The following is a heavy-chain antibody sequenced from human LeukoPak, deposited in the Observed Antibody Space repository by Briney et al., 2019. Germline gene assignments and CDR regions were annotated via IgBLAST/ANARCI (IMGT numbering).Heavy chain of an antibody. D-gene: IGHD4-23*01. V-gene: IGHV5-51*01. CDR3: ARAETTVADYFDY. J-gene: IGHJ4*02. Sequence: GESLKISCKGSGYSFTSYWIGWVRQMPVKGLEWMGIIYPGDSDTRYSPSFQGQVTISADKSISTAYLQWSSLKASDTAMYYCARAETTVADYFDYWGQGTLVTVSS. CDR1: GYSFTSYW. CDR2: IYPGDSDT.